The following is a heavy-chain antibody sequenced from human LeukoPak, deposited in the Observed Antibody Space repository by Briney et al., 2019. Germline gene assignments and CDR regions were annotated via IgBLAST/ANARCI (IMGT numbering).Heavy chain of an antibody. CDR2: IYYSGST. Sequence: PSQTLSLTCTVSGGSISSGDYYWSWIRQPPGKGLEWIGYIYYSGSTYYNPSLKSRVTISVDTSKNQFSLKLSSVTAADTAVYYCARQECSSYDSANWFDPWGQGTLVTVSS. V-gene: IGHV4-30-4*01. CDR1: GGSISSGDYY. CDR3: ARQECSSYDSANWFDP. J-gene: IGHJ5*02. D-gene: IGHD5-12*01.